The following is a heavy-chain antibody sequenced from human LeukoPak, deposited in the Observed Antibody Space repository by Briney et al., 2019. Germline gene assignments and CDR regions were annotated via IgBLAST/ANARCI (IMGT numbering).Heavy chain of an antibody. CDR2: ISPGGGRT. J-gene: IGHJ4*02. D-gene: IGHD3-22*01. CDR1: GYTLTDYY. CDR3: ARGPGPADDGGGYCFDY. V-gene: IGHV1-46*01. Sequence: GASVKVSCKASGYTLTDYYMNWVRQAPGQGLEWMGGISPGGGRTSYSQKFQGRVTMTRDTSTSTVYMELRSLRSEDTAVYYCARGPGPADDGGGYCFDYWGQGTLVTVSS.